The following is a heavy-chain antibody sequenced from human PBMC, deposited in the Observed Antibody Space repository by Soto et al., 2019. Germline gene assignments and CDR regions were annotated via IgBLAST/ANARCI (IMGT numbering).Heavy chain of an antibody. CDR1: GFTFSSYA. CDR3: ARSIQAYCGGDCYPGY. J-gene: IGHJ4*02. D-gene: IGHD2-21*02. Sequence: SLRLSCAASGFTFSSYAMHWVRQAPGKGLEWVAVISYDGSNKYYADSVKGRFTISRDNSKNTLYLQMNSLRAEDTAVYYCARSIQAYCGGDCYPGYWGQGTLVTVSS. V-gene: IGHV3-30-3*01. CDR2: ISYDGSNK.